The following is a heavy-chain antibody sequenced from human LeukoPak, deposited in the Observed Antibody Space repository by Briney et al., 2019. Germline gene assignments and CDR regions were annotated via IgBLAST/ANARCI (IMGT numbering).Heavy chain of an antibody. D-gene: IGHD6-19*01. CDR1: GFTFSSNW. Sequence: QPGGSLRLSCAASGFTFSSNWMHWVRQGPGKGLVWVSRISTDGSSTTYADSVKGRFTISRDNAKNTLYLQMNSLRAEDTAVYYCSRASSSVPNLLDYWDQGTLVTVSS. CDR2: ISTDGSST. J-gene: IGHJ4*02. CDR3: SRASSSVPNLLDY. V-gene: IGHV3-74*01.